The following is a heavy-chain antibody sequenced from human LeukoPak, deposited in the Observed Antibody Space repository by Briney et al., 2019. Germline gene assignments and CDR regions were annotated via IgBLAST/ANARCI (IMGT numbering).Heavy chain of an antibody. J-gene: IGHJ4*02. CDR2: IKQDGSEK. Sequence: PGGSLRLSCAASGFTFDDYGMSWVRQAPGKGLEWVANIKQDGSEKYYVDSVKGRFTISRDNAKNSLYLQMNSLRAEDTAVYYCARETPYSSSWTVFDYWGLGTLVTVSS. D-gene: IGHD6-13*01. CDR3: ARETPYSSSWTVFDY. CDR1: GFTFDDYG. V-gene: IGHV3-7*01.